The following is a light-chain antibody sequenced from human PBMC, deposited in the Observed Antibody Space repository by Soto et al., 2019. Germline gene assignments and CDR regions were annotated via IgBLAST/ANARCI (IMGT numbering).Light chain of an antibody. CDR2: GAS. J-gene: IGKJ5*01. Sequence: EVLMMQSPATLSVSPGERATLSCRASQSVSSNLAWYQQTPGQAPRLLIYGASTQATGLPARFSGSGSGTEFNLTISNLQSGEFAIYYCQQYKIWPVTFGQGTRLEIK. CDR3: QQYKIWPVT. V-gene: IGKV3-15*01. CDR1: QSVSSN.